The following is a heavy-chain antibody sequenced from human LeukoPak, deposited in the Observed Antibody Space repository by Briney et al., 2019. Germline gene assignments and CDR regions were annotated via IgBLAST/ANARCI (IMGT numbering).Heavy chain of an antibody. CDR1: GFTFSSYA. D-gene: IGHD6-19*01. J-gene: IGHJ1*01. Sequence: GASLRLSCAASGFTFSSYAMTWVRQAPGKGLEWVSVINGGGGSTYYADSVKGRFTVSRDNSKNTLYLQMNSLRAEDTAVYYCAKDPGYSSGWGDAEYFQHWGQGTLVTVSS. CDR2: INGGGGST. V-gene: IGHV3-23*01. CDR3: AKDPGYSSGWGDAEYFQH.